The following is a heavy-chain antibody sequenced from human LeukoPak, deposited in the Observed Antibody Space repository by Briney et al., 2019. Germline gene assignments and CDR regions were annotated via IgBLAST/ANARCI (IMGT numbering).Heavy chain of an antibody. V-gene: IGHV1-46*01. J-gene: IGHJ4*02. CDR1: GYTFTSYY. CDR2: INPSGGST. CDR3: ARVPPPLGYFDY. Sequence: GASVKVSCKASGYTFTSYYMHWVRQAPGQGLEWMGIINPSGGSTSYAQKFQGRVTMTRDTSTGTVYMELSSLRSEDTAVYYCARVPPPLGYFDYWGQGTLVTVSS.